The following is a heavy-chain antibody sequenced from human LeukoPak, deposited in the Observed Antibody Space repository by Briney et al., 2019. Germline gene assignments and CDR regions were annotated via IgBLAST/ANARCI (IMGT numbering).Heavy chain of an antibody. D-gene: IGHD1-7*01. CDR1: GGSISSSSYY. CDR3: ARLYASGTGTTFDLFDY. CDR2: IYYSGST. J-gene: IGHJ4*02. V-gene: IGHV4-39*01. Sequence: PSETLSLTCTVSGGSISSSSYYWGWIRQPPGKGLEWIGSIYYSGSTYYNPSLKSRVTISVDTSKNQFSLKLSSVTAADTAVYYCARLYASGTGTTFDLFDYWGQGTLVTVSS.